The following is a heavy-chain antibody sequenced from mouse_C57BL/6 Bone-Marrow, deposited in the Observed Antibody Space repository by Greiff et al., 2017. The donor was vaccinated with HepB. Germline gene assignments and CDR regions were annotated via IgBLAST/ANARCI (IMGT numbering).Heavy chain of an antibody. Sequence: EVKLVESGGGLVKPGGSLKLSCAASGFTFSSYAMSWVRQTPEKRLEWVATISDGGSYIYYPDNVKGRFTISRDNAKNNLYLQMSHLKSEDTAMYYCERGYYGNHWGQGTTLTVSS. CDR1: GFTFSSYA. CDR2: ISDGGSYI. D-gene: IGHD2-1*01. CDR3: ERGYYGNH. V-gene: IGHV5-4*03. J-gene: IGHJ2*01.